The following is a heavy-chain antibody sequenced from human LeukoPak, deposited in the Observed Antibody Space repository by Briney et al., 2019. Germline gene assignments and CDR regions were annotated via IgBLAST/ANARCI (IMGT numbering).Heavy chain of an antibody. D-gene: IGHD4-23*01. Sequence: ASETLSLTCAVYGGSFSGYYWSWIRQPPGKGLEWIGEINHSGSTNYNPSLKSRVTISVDTSKNQFSLKLSSVTAADTAVYYCARGFLSAAPTVVTVVGSAFDIWGQGTMVTVSS. CDR3: ARGFLSAAPTVVTVVGSAFDI. CDR2: INHSGST. J-gene: IGHJ3*02. V-gene: IGHV4-34*01. CDR1: GGSFSGYY.